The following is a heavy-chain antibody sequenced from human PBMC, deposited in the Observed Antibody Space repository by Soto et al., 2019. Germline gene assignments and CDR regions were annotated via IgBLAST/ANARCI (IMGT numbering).Heavy chain of an antibody. CDR3: ARELEGFGEYYYYYGMDV. D-gene: IGHD3-10*01. CDR1: GFTFSSYG. V-gene: IGHV3-33*01. J-gene: IGHJ6*02. CDR2: IWYDGSNK. Sequence: GGSLRLSCAASGFTFSSYGMHWVRQAPGKGLEWVAVIWYDGSNKYYADSVKGRFTISRDNSKNTLYLQMNSLRAEDTAVYYCARELEGFGEYYYYYGMDVWGQGTTVTVSS.